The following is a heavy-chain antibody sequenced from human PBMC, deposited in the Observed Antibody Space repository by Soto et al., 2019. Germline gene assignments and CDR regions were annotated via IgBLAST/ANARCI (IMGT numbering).Heavy chain of an antibody. Sequence: PGGSLRLSCAASGFTFSSYCIHWVRQAPGKGLEWVAVIWYDGSNKYYADSVKGRFTISRDNSKNTLYLQMNSLRAEDTAVYYCARESAHGDKGTFDYWGQGTLVTVSS. CDR2: IWYDGSNK. D-gene: IGHD2-21*01. CDR1: GFTFSSYC. CDR3: ARESAHGDKGTFDY. V-gene: IGHV3-33*01. J-gene: IGHJ4*02.